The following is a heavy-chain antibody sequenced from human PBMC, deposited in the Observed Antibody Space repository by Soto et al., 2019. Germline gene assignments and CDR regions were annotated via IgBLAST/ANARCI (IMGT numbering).Heavy chain of an antibody. V-gene: IGHV3-53*01. J-gene: IGHJ6*02. CDR2: IYSGGST. D-gene: IGHD3-10*01. Sequence: GGSLRLSCAASGFTVSSNYMSWVRQAPGKGLEWVSVIYSGGSTYYADSVKGRFTISRDNSKNTLYLQMNSLRAEDTAVYYCARVGGSGSYYNHYGMDVWGQGTTVTVSS. CDR1: GFTVSSNY. CDR3: ARVGGSGSYYNHYGMDV.